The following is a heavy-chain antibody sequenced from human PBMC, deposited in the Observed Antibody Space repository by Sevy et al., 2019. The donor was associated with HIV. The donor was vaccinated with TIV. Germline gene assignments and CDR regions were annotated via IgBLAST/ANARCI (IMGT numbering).Heavy chain of an antibody. CDR1: GYSFTSYE. J-gene: IGHJ4*02. CDR2: INPSGGST. CDR3: ARLRSCGGDCYYFDY. Sequence: ASVKVSCKASGYSFTSYEMEWVRQAPGQGLEWMGIINPSGGSTGYAQSFQGRVILTRDTSTDTVYMELNSLGSEDTAVYYCARLRSCGGDCYYFDYWGQGTLVTVSS. V-gene: IGHV1-46*01. D-gene: IGHD2-21*02.